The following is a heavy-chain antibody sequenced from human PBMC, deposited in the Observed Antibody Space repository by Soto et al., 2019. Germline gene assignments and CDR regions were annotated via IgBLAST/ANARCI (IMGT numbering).Heavy chain of an antibody. Sequence: SETLSLTCTVSGGSISSSIYYWGWIRQPPGKGLEWIGSIYYSGSTYYNPSLKSRVTISVDTSKNQFSLKLSSVTAADTAVYYCARHTLYYYYYMDVWGKGTTVTVSS. CDR3: ARHTLYYYYYMDV. CDR1: GGSISSSIYY. V-gene: IGHV4-39*01. J-gene: IGHJ6*03. CDR2: IYYSGST.